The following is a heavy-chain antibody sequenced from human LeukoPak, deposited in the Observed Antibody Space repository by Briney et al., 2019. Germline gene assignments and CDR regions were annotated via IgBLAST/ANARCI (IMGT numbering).Heavy chain of an antibody. J-gene: IGHJ4*02. D-gene: IGHD3-16*01. CDR1: GFTFSSYS. CDR3: ARTPRPPWAPSDY. Sequence: GGSLRLSCAASGFTFSSYSMNWVRQAPGKGLEWVSSISSSSSYIYYADSVKGRFTISRDNARNSLYLQMNSLRAEDTAVYYCARTPRPPWAPSDYWGQGTLVTVSS. CDR2: ISSSSSYI. V-gene: IGHV3-21*01.